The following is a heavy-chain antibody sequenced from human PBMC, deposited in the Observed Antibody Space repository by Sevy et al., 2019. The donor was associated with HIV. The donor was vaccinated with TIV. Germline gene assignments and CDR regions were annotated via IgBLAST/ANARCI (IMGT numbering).Heavy chain of an antibody. V-gene: IGHV1-18*01. CDR2: ISAYNGNT. J-gene: IGHJ6*02. D-gene: IGHD6-6*01. Sequence: ASVKVSCKASGYTFTSYGISWVRQAPGQGLEWMGWISAYNGNTNYAQKLQGRVTMTTDTSTSTAYMELRSLRSDDTAVYYCARLGIYSSSTPPLYYYYGIDVWGQGTTVTVS. CDR3: ARLGIYSSSTPPLYYYYGIDV. CDR1: GYTFTSYG.